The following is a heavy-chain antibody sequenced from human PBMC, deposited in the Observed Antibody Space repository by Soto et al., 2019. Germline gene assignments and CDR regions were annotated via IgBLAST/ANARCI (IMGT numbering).Heavy chain of an antibody. CDR3: ARSQGSSTSLEIYYYYYYGMDV. J-gene: IGHJ6*02. D-gene: IGHD2-2*01. Sequence: QVQLVQSGAEVKKPGSSVKVSCKASGGTFSSYAISWVRQAPGQGLEWMGGIIPISGTANYAQKFQGRVTITADESTSTAYMEQSSLKSEETAVYYCARSQGSSTSLEIYYYYYYGMDVWGQGTTVTVSS. CDR2: IIPISGTA. CDR1: GGTFSSYA. V-gene: IGHV1-69*01.